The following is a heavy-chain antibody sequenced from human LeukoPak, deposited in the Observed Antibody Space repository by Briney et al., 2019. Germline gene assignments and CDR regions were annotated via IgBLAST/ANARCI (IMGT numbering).Heavy chain of an antibody. J-gene: IGHJ4*02. V-gene: IGHV4-39*01. CDR1: GGSISSSSYY. CDR2: IYYNGST. D-gene: IGHD1-26*01. CDR3: ARQKSGSYGLFDY. Sequence: SETLSLTCTVSGGSISSSSYYWGWIRQPPGKGLEWIGSIYYNGSTYYNPSLKSRVTISVDTSKNQFSLKLSSVTAADTSVYYCARQKSGSYGLFDYWGQGTLVTVSS.